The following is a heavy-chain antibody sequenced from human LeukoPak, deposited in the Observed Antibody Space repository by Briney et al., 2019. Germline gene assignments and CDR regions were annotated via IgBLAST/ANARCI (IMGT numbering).Heavy chain of an antibody. CDR1: GFTFDDYA. J-gene: IGHJ4*02. Sequence: PGGSLRLSCAASGFTFDDYAMHWVRQAPGKGLEWVSGISWNSGSIGYADSVKGRFTISRDNAKNSLYLQMNSLRAEDTALYYCAKDKAYYYDSGAFDYWGQGTLVTVS. CDR3: AKDKAYYYDSGAFDY. CDR2: ISWNSGSI. V-gene: IGHV3-9*01. D-gene: IGHD3-22*01.